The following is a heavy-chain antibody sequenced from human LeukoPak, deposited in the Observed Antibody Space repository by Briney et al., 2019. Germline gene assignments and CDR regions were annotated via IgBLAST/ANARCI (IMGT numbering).Heavy chain of an antibody. CDR1: GGSFSGYY. D-gene: IGHD2-2*01. Sequence: PSETLSLTCAVYGGSFSGYYWSWIRQPPGKGLEWIGEINHSGSTNYNPSLKSRVTISVDTSKNQFSLKLSSVTAADTAVYYCARSPAAVKDGATPSLFDYWGQGTLVTVSS. J-gene: IGHJ4*02. CDR2: INHSGST. V-gene: IGHV4-34*01. CDR3: ARSPAAVKDGATPSLFDY.